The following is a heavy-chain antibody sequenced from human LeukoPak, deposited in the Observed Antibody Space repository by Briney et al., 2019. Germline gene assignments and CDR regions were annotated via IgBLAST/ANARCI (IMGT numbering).Heavy chain of an antibody. D-gene: IGHD6-19*01. V-gene: IGHV3-23*01. CDR2: VSGRDAST. CDR3: ANPVAVAGTEDAFDI. CDR1: GFTFSNYA. Sequence: GGSLRLSCAASGFTFSNYAMSWVRQAPGKGLEWVSAVSGRDASTYYTDSVKGRFTISRDNSKNTLYLQMNSLRAEDTAVYYCANPVAVAGTEDAFDIWGQGTMVTVSS. J-gene: IGHJ3*02.